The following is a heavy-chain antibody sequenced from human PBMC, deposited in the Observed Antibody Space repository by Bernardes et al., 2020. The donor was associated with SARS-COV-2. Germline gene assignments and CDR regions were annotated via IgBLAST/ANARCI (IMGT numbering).Heavy chain of an antibody. J-gene: IGHJ3*01. Sequence: GGSLRLSCAASGFTFDDYGMHWVRQAPGKGLEWVSSISWHSGIKDYADSVKGRFTISRDNAKNSLYLQMNSLRPEDTALYYCAKDSSPGEVDFEAFDVWGQGTMVTVSS. CDR1: GFTFDDYG. D-gene: IGHD3-16*01. CDR2: ISWHSGIK. V-gene: IGHV3-9*01. CDR3: AKDSSPGEVDFEAFDV.